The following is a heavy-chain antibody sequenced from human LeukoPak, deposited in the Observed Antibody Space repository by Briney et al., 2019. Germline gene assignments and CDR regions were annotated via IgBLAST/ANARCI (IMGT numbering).Heavy chain of an antibody. V-gene: IGHV4-30-4*08. Sequence: SWIREPPGKGVEWIGYIYYSGSTYYNPSLKSRVTISVDTSKNQFSLKLSSVTAADTAVYYCAREVTTYYYDSRGFRYGYFDYWGQGTLVTVSS. J-gene: IGHJ4*02. CDR2: IYYSGST. D-gene: IGHD3-22*01. CDR3: AREVTTYYYDSRGFRYGYFDY.